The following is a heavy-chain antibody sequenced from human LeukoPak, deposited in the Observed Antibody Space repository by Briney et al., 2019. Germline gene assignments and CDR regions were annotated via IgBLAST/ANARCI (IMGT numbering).Heavy chain of an antibody. CDR3: ATTEQHPVGYLPH. CDR2: IYPGDSDT. D-gene: IGHD6-13*01. Sequence: GESLKISFKGSGYSFTSYWIGWVRQMPGKGLDWMGIIYPGDSDTRYSPSFQGQVTISADKSISTDYLQWSRLKASDTAMYYRATTEQHPVGYLPHWGQGTLVTVSS. CDR1: GYSFTSYW. J-gene: IGHJ1*01. V-gene: IGHV5-51*01.